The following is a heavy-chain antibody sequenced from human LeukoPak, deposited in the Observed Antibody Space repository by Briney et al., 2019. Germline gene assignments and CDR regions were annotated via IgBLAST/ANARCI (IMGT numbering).Heavy chain of an antibody. CDR2: ISGSGGVT. CDR3: AKGRSIASHYFDS. V-gene: IGHV3-23*01. J-gene: IGHJ4*02. D-gene: IGHD6-6*01. Sequence: GGSLRLSCAASGFTFSSYVMSWVRQAPGKGLEWVSIISGSGGVTEYADSVKGRFATSRDNSRNTLYLQMNSLRAEDTAVYYCAKGRSIASHYFDSWGQGTLVTVSS. CDR1: GFTFSSYV.